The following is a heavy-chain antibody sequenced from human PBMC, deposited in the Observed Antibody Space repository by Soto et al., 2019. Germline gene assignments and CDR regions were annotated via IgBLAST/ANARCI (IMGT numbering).Heavy chain of an antibody. J-gene: IGHJ6*02. CDR1: GYTFNDYW. CDR3: ARDRGSGFHGQDAWGMDV. V-gene: IGHV3-7*05. CDR2: IKGDESEK. Sequence: EVHLVESGGGLVQPGGSLRLSCAASGYTFNDYWMAWVRQTPGKGLEWVANIKGDESEKYYKDSVRGRFTITRDNAKNSLYLQMNSLGVEDTAVYYCARDRGSGFHGQDAWGMDVWGQGTTVTVSS. D-gene: IGHD6-19*01.